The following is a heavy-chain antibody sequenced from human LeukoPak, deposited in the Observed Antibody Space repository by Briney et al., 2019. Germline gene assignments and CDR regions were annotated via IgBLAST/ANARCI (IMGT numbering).Heavy chain of an antibody. Sequence: SETLSLTCAVYGGSLSGYYWIWIRQPPGKGLEWIGEINHSGSTNYNPSLKSRVTISVDTSKNQFSLKLSSVTAADTAVYYCARLKPDYGGKNAFDIWGQGTMVTVSS. V-gene: IGHV4-34*01. J-gene: IGHJ3*02. CDR1: GGSLSGYY. CDR3: ARLKPDYGGKNAFDI. D-gene: IGHD4-23*01. CDR2: INHSGST.